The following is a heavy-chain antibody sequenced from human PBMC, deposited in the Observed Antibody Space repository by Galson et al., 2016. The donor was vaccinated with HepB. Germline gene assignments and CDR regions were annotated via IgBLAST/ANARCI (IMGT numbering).Heavy chain of an antibody. CDR3: ARRHEYCPPVGCSVDY. CDR2: IFTDGSGT. V-gene: IGHV3-74*01. D-gene: IGHD2/OR15-2a*01. CDR1: GFTFSAYP. Sequence: SLRLSCAASGFTFSAYPMHWVRQAPGKGLVWISRIFTDGSGTLYADSVKGRFTISRDNSNSMLFLQMSSLRADDTAVYYCARRHEYCPPVGCSVDYWGQGTLVSVSS. J-gene: IGHJ4*02.